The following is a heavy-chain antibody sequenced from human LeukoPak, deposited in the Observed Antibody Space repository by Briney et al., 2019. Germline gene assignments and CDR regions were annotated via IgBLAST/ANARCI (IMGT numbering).Heavy chain of an antibody. Sequence: GASVKVSCKASGYTFTNYDITWVRQATGQGLEWMGWMNPNSGNTGYAQKFLGRVTMTRSTSISTAYMELSSLRSEDTAVYYCARDRYSSNWFFDHYYYGMDVWGQGTTVTVSS. D-gene: IGHD6-13*01. J-gene: IGHJ6*02. CDR3: ARDRYSSNWFFDHYYYGMDV. V-gene: IGHV1-8*01. CDR1: GYTFTNYD. CDR2: MNPNSGNT.